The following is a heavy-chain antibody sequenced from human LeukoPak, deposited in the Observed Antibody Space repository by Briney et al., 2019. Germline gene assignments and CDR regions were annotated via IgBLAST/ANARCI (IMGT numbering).Heavy chain of an antibody. D-gene: IGHD2-8*02. J-gene: IGHJ6*02. Sequence: SVKVSCKASGGTFSSYAISWVRQAPGQGLEWMGGIIPIFGTANYAQKFQGRVTMTRNTSISTAYMELSSLRSEDTAVYYCASTGYYYGMDVWGQGTTVTVSS. CDR2: IIPIFGTA. CDR3: ASTGYYYGMDV. V-gene: IGHV1-69*05. CDR1: GGTFSSYA.